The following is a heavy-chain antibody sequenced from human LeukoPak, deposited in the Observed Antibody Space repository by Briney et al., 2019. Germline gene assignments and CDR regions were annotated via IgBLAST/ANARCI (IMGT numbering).Heavy chain of an antibody. CDR2: ITRSSTST. CDR3: ARDNWNDAPGGFDP. J-gene: IGHJ5*02. Sequence: GGSLRLSCAASGFTFSSYSMNWVRQAPGKGLEWVSSITRSSTSTYYTDSVRGRFTISRDNVKNSLYLQMNSLRAEDTAVYYCARDNWNDAPGGFDPWGQGTLVTVSS. V-gene: IGHV3-21*01. CDR1: GFTFSSYS. D-gene: IGHD1-20*01.